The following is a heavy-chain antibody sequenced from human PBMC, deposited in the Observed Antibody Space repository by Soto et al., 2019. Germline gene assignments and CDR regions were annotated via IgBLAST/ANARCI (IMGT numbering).Heavy chain of an antibody. Sequence: QVQLVESGGGVVQPGRSLRLSCAASGSIFRGYGMHWVRQAPGKGLEWVAVIRFDGSNIYYADSVMGRFTISRDNSKNTLYLEMNRLRVEDTAVYYCARDGVCGTAFWGYLDYWGQGTLVTVSS. V-gene: IGHV3-33*01. CDR1: GSIFRGYG. CDR2: IRFDGSNI. J-gene: IGHJ4*02. CDR3: ARDGVCGTAFWGYLDY. D-gene: IGHD2-21*01.